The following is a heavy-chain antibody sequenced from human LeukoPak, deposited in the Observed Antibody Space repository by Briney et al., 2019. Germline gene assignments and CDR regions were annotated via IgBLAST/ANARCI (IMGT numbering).Heavy chain of an antibody. Sequence: PGGSLRLSCAASGFTFSGSAMRWVRQASGKGLEWVGRIRSKANSYATAYAASVKGRSTISRDDSKNTAYLQMNSLKTEDTAVYYCTKGGTSDYWGQGTLVTVSS. CDR3: TKGGTSDY. V-gene: IGHV3-73*01. CDR1: GFTFSGSA. D-gene: IGHD1-1*01. CDR2: IRSKANSYAT. J-gene: IGHJ4*02.